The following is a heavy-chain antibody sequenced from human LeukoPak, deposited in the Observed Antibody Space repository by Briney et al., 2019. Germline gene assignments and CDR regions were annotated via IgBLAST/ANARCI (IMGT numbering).Heavy chain of an antibody. D-gene: IGHD1-14*01. CDR1: GFTFSSYG. Sequence: PGGSLRLSCAASGFTFSSYGMHWVRQAPGKGLEWVAVISYDGSNKYYADSVKGRFTISRDNSKNTLYLQMNSLRAEDTAVYYCAKDDNASPSDYWGQGTLVTVSS. CDR3: AKDDNASPSDY. CDR2: ISYDGSNK. V-gene: IGHV3-30*18. J-gene: IGHJ4*02.